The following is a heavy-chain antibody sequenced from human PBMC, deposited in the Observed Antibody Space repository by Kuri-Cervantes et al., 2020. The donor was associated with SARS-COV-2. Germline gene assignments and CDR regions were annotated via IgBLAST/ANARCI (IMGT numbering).Heavy chain of an antibody. CDR3: GRDKGTLYLDY. J-gene: IGHJ4*02. CDR1: GMIFSSSG. CDR2: IWSDGSKN. Sequence: GESLKISCTMSGMIFSSSGMHWVRQAPGKGLEWVAMIWSDGSKNYYADSVKGRFTISRDNSKDTLFLQLSSVRAEDTAVYYCGRDKGTLYLDYWGQGTLVTVSS. D-gene: IGHD1-1*01. V-gene: IGHV3-33*01.